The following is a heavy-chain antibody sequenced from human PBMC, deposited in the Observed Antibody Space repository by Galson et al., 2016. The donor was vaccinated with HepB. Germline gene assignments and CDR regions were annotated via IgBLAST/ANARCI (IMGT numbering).Heavy chain of an antibody. V-gene: IGHV1-18*01. CDR2: ISPNNGDT. CDR3: ARGDRIASTGTGLPYYYFMGV. D-gene: IGHD6-13*01. CDR1: GYTFTSNG. J-gene: IGHJ6*02. Sequence: SVKVSCKASGYTFTSNGINWVRQAPGQGLEWMAWISPNNGDTRFDQKFQGSVTMTTDTSTNTAYMELRSLGSDDTAVYYCARGDRIASTGTGLPYYYFMGVWGQGTTVTVSS.